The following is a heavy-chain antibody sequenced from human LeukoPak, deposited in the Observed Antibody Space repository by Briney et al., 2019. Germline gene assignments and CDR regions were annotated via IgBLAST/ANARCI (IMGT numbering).Heavy chain of an antibody. J-gene: IGHJ4*02. D-gene: IGHD3-22*01. V-gene: IGHV1-69*05. CDR1: GGTFSSYA. CDR3: ASEGYYDSSALDY. CDR2: IIPIFGTA. Sequence: SVKVSCKASGGTFSSYAISWVRQAPGQGLEWMGGIIPIFGTANCAQKFQGRVTITTDESTSTAYMEVSSLRSEDTAVYYCASEGYYDSSALDYWGQGTLVTVSS.